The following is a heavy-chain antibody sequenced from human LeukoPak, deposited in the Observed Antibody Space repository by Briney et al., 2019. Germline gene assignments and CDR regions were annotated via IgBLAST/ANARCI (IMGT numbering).Heavy chain of an antibody. V-gene: IGHV3-23*01. J-gene: IGHJ5*02. Sequence: GGSLRLSCAASGLTFSSYGMSWVRQAPGKGLEWVSAISGSGGSTYYADSVKGRFTISRDNSKNTLYLQMNSLRAEDTAVYYCAKDPRYGDYYGYNWFDPWGQGALVTVSS. CDR2: ISGSGGST. CDR1: GLTFSSYG. CDR3: AKDPRYGDYYGYNWFDP. D-gene: IGHD4-17*01.